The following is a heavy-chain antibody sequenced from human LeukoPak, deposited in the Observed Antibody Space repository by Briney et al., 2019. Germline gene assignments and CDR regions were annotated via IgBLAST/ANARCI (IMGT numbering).Heavy chain of an antibody. J-gene: IGHJ4*02. CDR3: ARQYYDILTDPNYFDS. Sequence: GGSLRLSCKGSGYSFSNYWIGWVRQMPGKGLEWVGIILPANSDTRYSPSFQGQVTMSDDRSISTAYLQWSSLKAADTAMYYCARQYYDILTDPNYFDSWGQGTLVTVSS. CDR1: GYSFSNYW. D-gene: IGHD3-9*01. V-gene: IGHV5-51*01. CDR2: ILPANSDT.